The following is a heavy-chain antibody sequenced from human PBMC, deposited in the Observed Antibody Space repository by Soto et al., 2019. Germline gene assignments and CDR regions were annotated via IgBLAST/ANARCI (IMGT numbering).Heavy chain of an antibody. CDR1: GYTFTSYG. Sequence: ASVKVSCKASGYTFTSYGISWVRQAPGQGLEWMGWISAYNGNTNYAQKLQGRVTMTTDTSTSTAYMELRSLRSDDTAVYYCARVGCSSTSCYAEKYYMDVWGKGTTVTVSS. V-gene: IGHV1-18*01. CDR3: ARVGCSSTSCYAEKYYMDV. D-gene: IGHD2-2*01. J-gene: IGHJ6*03. CDR2: ISAYNGNT.